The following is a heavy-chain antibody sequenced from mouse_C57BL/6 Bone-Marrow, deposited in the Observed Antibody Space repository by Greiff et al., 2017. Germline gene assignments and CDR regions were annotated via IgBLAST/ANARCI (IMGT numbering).Heavy chain of an antibody. Sequence: VQLQQSGAELVRPGASVKLSCTASGFNIKDDYMHWVKQRPEKGLEWIGWIDPENGDTEYASKFQGKATITADTSSNTAYLQLSSLTSEDTAVYYCAYYGYWYFDVWGTGTTVTVSS. CDR2: IDPENGDT. V-gene: IGHV14-4*01. CDR3: AYYGYWYFDV. J-gene: IGHJ1*03. CDR1: GFNIKDDY. D-gene: IGHD1-1*01.